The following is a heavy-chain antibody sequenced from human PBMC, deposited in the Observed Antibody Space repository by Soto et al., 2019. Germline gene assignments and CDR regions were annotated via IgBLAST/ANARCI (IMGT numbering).Heavy chain of an antibody. J-gene: IGHJ5*02. CDR1: GYSFTSYW. V-gene: IGHV5-10-1*01. D-gene: IGHD3-22*01. Sequence: GESLKISCKGSGYSFTSYWISWVRQMPGKGLEWMGRIDPSGSYTNYSPSFQGHVTISADKSISTAYLQWSSLKASDTAMYYCARLSYYDSSGYPNWFDPWGQGTLVTVSS. CDR3: ARLSYYDSSGYPNWFDP. CDR2: IDPSGSYT.